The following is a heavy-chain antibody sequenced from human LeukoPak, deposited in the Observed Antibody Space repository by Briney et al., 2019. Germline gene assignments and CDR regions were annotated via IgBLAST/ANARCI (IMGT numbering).Heavy chain of an antibody. D-gene: IGHD1-26*01. CDR3: AKHFRGSYHFDY. V-gene: IGHV3-23*01. CDR2: ISGSGGST. J-gene: IGHJ4*02. Sequence: GGSLRLSCAASGFTFSSYARSWVRQAPGKGLEWVSAISGSGGSTYYADSVKGRFTISRDNSKNTLYLQMNSLRAEDTAVYYCAKHFRGSYHFDYWGQGTLVTVSS. CDR1: GFTFSSYA.